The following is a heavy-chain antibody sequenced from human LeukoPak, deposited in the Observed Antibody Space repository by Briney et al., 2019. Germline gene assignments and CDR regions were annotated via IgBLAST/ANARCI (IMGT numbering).Heavy chain of an antibody. D-gene: IGHD6-6*01. V-gene: IGHV3-48*04. CDR1: GFTFSSYS. CDR3: AKDTGSSSGGYFDY. J-gene: IGHJ4*02. CDR2: ISSSSSTI. Sequence: ESGGSLRLSCAASGFTFSSYSMNWVRQAPGKGLEWVSYISSSSSTIYYADSVKGRFTISRDNAKNSLYLQMNSLRAEDTAVYYCAKDTGSSSGGYFDYWGQGTLVTVSS.